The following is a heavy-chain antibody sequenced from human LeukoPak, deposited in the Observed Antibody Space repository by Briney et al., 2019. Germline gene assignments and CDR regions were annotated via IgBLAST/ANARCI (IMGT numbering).Heavy chain of an antibody. V-gene: IGHV3-30*18. Sequence: GGSLRLSCAASGFTFSSYGMHWVRQAPGKGLEWVAVISYDGSNKYYADSVKGRFTISRDNSKNTLYLQMNSLRAEDTAVYYCAKGPHDSSDYYDWDDAFDIWGQGTMVTVSS. J-gene: IGHJ3*02. CDR2: ISYDGSNK. CDR3: AKGPHDSSDYYDWDDAFDI. CDR1: GFTFSSYG. D-gene: IGHD3-22*01.